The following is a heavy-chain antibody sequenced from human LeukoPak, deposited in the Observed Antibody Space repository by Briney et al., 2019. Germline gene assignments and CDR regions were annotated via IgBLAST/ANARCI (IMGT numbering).Heavy chain of an antibody. D-gene: IGHD5-12*01. V-gene: IGHV1-69*13. CDR3: ARWSLGGGYAIDY. CDR2: IIPIFGTA. Sequence: ASVKVSCKASGGTFSSYATSWVRQAPGQGLEWMGGIIPIFGTANYAQKFQGRVTITADESTSTAYMELSSLRSEDTAVYYCARWSLGGGYAIDYWGQGTLVTVSS. CDR1: GGTFSSYA. J-gene: IGHJ4*02.